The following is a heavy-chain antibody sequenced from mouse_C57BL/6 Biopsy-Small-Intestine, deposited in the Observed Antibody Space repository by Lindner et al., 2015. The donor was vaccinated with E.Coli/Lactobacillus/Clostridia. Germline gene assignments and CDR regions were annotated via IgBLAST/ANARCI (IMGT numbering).Heavy chain of an antibody. CDR1: GISITTGNYR. CDR2: IYHSGTI. J-gene: IGHJ4*01. V-gene: IGHV3-5*01. D-gene: IGHD2-2*01. Sequence: VQLQESGPGLVKPSQTVFLTCTVTGISITTGNYRWSWIRQFPGNKLEWIGYIYHSGTITYNPSLTSRTTITRDTPKNQFFLEMNSLTAEDTATYYCARGYDPYYAMDYWGQGTSVTVSS. CDR3: ARGYDPYYAMDY.